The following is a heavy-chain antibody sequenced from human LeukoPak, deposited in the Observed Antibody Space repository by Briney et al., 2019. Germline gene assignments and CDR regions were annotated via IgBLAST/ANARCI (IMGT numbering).Heavy chain of an antibody. CDR3: ARENSGSYREFDY. Sequence: PSETLSLTCTVSGGSISSYYWSWIWQPAGKGLEWIGRIYTSGSTNYNASLKSRVSMSVDTSKNQFSLKLSSVTAADTAVFYCARENSGSYREFDYWGQGTLVTVSS. CDR2: IYTSGST. D-gene: IGHD1-26*01. CDR1: GGSISSYY. V-gene: IGHV4-4*07. J-gene: IGHJ4*02.